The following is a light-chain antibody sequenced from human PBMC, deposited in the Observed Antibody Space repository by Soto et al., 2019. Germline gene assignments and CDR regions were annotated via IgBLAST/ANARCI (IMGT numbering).Light chain of an antibody. J-gene: IGKJ4*01. CDR1: QGISSY. CDR3: LQLNSYPLT. V-gene: IGKV1-9*01. CDR2: AAS. Sequence: DIPLTQSPSFLSTSVGDSVTITCRASQGISSYLAWYQQKPGKAPKLLIYAASTLQSGVPSRFSGSGSGTEFTLTISSRQPEDFAPYSCLQLNSYPLTFGGGTKVDIK.